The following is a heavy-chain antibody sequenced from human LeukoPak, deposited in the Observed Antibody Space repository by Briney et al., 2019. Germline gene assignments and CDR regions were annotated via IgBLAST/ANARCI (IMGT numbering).Heavy chain of an antibody. D-gene: IGHD3-9*01. J-gene: IGHJ4*02. V-gene: IGHV3-64*02. CDR2: ISSNGGST. Sequence: GGSLRLSCAASGFTFSSYAMHWVRQAPGKGLEYVSAISSNGGSTYYADSVKGRFTISRDNSKNTLYLQMGSLRAEDMAVYYCARASLDYDILTGYLFYDYWGQGTLVTVSS. CDR1: GFTFSSYA. CDR3: ARASLDYDILTGYLFYDY.